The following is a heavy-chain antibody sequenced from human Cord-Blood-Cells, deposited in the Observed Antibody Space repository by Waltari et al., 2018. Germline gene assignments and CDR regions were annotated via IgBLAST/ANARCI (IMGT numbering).Heavy chain of an antibody. V-gene: IGHV1-69*01. D-gene: IGHD3-10*01. J-gene: IGHJ4*02. CDR1: GGTFSSYA. Sequence: QVQLVQSGAEVKKPGSSVKVSCKASGGTFSSYAISWVRQAPGQGLEWMGGSIPIFGTANYAHKFQDRVTITADESTSTAYMELSSLRSEDTAVYYCARDQGGYYYGSGSGTFDYWGQGTLVTVSS. CDR2: SIPIFGTA. CDR3: ARDQGGYYYGSGSGTFDY.